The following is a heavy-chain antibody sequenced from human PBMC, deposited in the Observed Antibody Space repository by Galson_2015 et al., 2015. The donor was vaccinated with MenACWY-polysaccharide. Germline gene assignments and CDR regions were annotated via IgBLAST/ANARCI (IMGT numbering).Heavy chain of an antibody. CDR3: ARDAGGTEDY. Sequence: SVKVSCKASGYTFTNYAINWVRQAPGQGLEWMGWINTYNANTYYAQKVQGRVTVTADTSTSTAYMELRSLRSDATAVYYCARDAGGTEDYWGQGTLVAVSS. D-gene: IGHD2-15*01. J-gene: IGHJ4*02. CDR2: INTYNANT. V-gene: IGHV1-18*04. CDR1: GYTFTNYA.